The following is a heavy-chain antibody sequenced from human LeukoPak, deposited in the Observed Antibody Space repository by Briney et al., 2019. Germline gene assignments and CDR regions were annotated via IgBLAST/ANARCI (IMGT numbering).Heavy chain of an antibody. D-gene: IGHD1-7*01. CDR2: IYYSGST. Sequence: SETLSLTCSASGGPISDYYWSWIRQPPGKRLEWIGHIYYSGSTNYNPSLKSRVTISVDTSKNQFSLKLSSATAADTAVYYCAKSRGGTTIYAFDSWGQGALVTVSS. CDR1: GGPISDYY. J-gene: IGHJ4*02. CDR3: AKSRGGTTIYAFDS. V-gene: IGHV4-59*08.